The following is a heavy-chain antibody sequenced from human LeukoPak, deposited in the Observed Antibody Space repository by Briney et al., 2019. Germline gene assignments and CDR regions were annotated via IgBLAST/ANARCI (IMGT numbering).Heavy chain of an antibody. V-gene: IGHV4-59*08. CDR2: IYYSEI. D-gene: IGHD4-11*01. Sequence: SQTLSLTCTVSGGSISGSYWSWIRQPPGKGLEWIGDIYYSEIFYNPSLKSRVTISLDTSKHQFSLTLRFVTAADTAVYFCARTQGWGTVRTGYYYGMDVWGQGTTVTVSS. CDR3: ARTQGWGTVRTGYYYGMDV. J-gene: IGHJ6*02. CDR1: GGSISGSY.